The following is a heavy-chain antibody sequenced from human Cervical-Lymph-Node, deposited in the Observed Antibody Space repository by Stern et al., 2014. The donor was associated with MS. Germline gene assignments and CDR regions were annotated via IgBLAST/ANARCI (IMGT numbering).Heavy chain of an antibody. Sequence: QVQLGQSGAEVKNPGASVKVSCKASGYTFTSYGMSWVRQAPGQGLEWMGWISTYNGNTRYAQKLQDRVTATTDTSTSTAYLELRSLRSDDTAVYYCARDSSSTYLIDYWGQGTLVAVSS. CDR2: ISTYNGNT. D-gene: IGHD6-19*01. CDR3: ARDSSSTYLIDY. V-gene: IGHV1-18*01. J-gene: IGHJ4*02. CDR1: GYTFTSYG.